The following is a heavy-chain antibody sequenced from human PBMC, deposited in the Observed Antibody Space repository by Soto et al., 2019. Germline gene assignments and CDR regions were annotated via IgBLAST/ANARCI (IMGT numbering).Heavy chain of an antibody. J-gene: IGHJ4*02. CDR1: GYSFAGHW. CDR3: ARLKGGATSDX. Sequence: GESLKISCQGSGYSFAGHWISWVRQMPGKGLELMARIDPSDSYTNYSPSFEGHVTMSADTSVNTAYLQWRGLSASDTAIYFCARLKGGATSDXWGQGTTVTVSX. V-gene: IGHV5-10-1*01. CDR2: IDPSDSYT. D-gene: IGHD1-26*01.